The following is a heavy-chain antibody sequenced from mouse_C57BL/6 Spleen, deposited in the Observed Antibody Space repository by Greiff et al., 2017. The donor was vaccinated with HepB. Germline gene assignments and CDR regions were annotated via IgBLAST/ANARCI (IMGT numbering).Heavy chain of an antibody. V-gene: IGHV1-53*01. D-gene: IGHD4-1*01. CDR2: INPSNGGT. Sequence: VKLMESGTELVKPGASVKLSCKASGYTFTSYWMHWVKQRPGQGLEWIGNINPSNGGTNYNEKFKSKATLTVDKSSSTAYMQLSSLTSEDSAVYYCARSEKIFLTGYYFDYWGQGTTLTVSS. CDR1: GYTFTSYW. CDR3: ARSEKIFLTGYYFDY. J-gene: IGHJ2*01.